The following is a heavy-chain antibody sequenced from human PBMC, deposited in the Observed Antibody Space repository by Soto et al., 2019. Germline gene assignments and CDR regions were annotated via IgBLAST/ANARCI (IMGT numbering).Heavy chain of an antibody. CDR2: IGVGSGNR. V-gene: IGHV1-58*01. CDR1: GFTFTSSA. D-gene: IGHD2-8*01. CDR3: PALGVNFDH. J-gene: IGHJ4*02. Sequence: SVKVSCKASGFTFTSSAVQWVRQARGQRLEWIGWIGVGSGNRHYAQKFQERVTITRDMSTNTAYMELSSLRSEDTAVYYCPALGVNFDHWGQGTLVTVSS.